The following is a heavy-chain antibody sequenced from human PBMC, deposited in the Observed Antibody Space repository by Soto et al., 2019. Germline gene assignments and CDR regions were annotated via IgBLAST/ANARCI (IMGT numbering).Heavy chain of an antibody. Sequence: ASVKVSCKASGYTFTSYDINWVRQATGQGLEWMGWMNPNSGNTGYAQKFQGRVTMTRNTSISTAYMELSSLRSEDTAVYYCARGRDIGYYDSSGLYYFDYWGQGTLVTVS. CDR2: MNPNSGNT. V-gene: IGHV1-8*01. CDR1: GYTFTSYD. CDR3: ARGRDIGYYDSSGLYYFDY. D-gene: IGHD3-22*01. J-gene: IGHJ4*02.